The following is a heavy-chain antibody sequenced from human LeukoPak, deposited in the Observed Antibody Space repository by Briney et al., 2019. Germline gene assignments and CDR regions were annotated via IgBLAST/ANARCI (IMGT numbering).Heavy chain of an antibody. D-gene: IGHD7-27*01. J-gene: IGHJ4*02. CDR1: GFTFDTYW. CDR2: IKQDGSEK. CDR3: ARHSPLWGY. V-gene: IGHV3-7*04. Sequence: PVGSLRLSCAASGFTFDTYWMTWVRQAPGKGLEWVASIKQDGSEKYYVDSVKGRFTISRDNAKSSLYLQMNSLRAEDAALYHCARHSPLWGYWGQGTLVTVSS.